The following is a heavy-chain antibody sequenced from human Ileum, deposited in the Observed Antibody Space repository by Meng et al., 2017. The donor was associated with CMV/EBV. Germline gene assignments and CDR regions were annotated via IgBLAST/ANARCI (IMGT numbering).Heavy chain of an antibody. Sequence: KVSCKASGYSFTNYWIGWVRQTPGKGLEWMGIIYPGDSDTRYSPSFQGQVTISADKSISTAYLQWSSVKASDTAMYYCARQSGVTSRDYYHGMDVWGQGTTVTGAS. V-gene: IGHV5-51*01. CDR3: ARQSGVTSRDYYHGMDV. J-gene: IGHJ6*02. D-gene: IGHD2-2*01. CDR1: GYSFTNYW. CDR2: IYPGDSDT.